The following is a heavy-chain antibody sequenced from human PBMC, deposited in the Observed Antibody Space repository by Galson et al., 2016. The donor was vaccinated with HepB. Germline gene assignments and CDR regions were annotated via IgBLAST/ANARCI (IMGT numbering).Heavy chain of an antibody. Sequence: SLRLSCAASGFTFSTYGIHWVRQAPGKGLEWVAVIWDDVNYNYYADSVRGRFTISRDNSKNTLYLQMNSLRVEDTAAYFCARDGGGATSYGLDVWGQGTTVIVSS. V-gene: IGHV3-33*01. CDR1: GFTFSTYG. CDR3: ARDGGGATSYGLDV. J-gene: IGHJ6*02. CDR2: IWDDVNYN. D-gene: IGHD3-16*01.